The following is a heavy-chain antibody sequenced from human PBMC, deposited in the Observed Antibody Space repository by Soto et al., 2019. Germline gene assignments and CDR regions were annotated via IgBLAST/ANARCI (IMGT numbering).Heavy chain of an antibody. CDR3: AGNIAAAGRRYYGMDV. D-gene: IGHD6-13*01. CDR1: GGSISSYY. Sequence: QVQLQESGPRLVKPSETLSLTCNVSGGSISSYYWSWIRQPAGKGLEWIGRISTTETTNYNPSLKSRVSMSLDTSKSQVSLKLSSVTAADAAVYYCAGNIAAAGRRYYGMDVWGQGTTVTVSS. CDR2: ISTTETT. V-gene: IGHV4-4*07. J-gene: IGHJ6*02.